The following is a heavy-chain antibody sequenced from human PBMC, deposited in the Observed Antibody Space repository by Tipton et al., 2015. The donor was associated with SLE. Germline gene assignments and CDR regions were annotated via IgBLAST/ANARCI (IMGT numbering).Heavy chain of an antibody. V-gene: IGHV4-34*01. CDR2: TSHSGRS. CDR3: ASGKLSYGGGDN. CDR1: GGSFSDYF. Sequence: LRLSCAIYGGSFSDYFWTWIRQAPGKGLEWIGETSHSGRSIYNPSLKSRVTISVDTSKMQFSLRLNSLTAADTAVYYCASGKLSYGGGDNWGQGTLVTVSS. J-gene: IGHJ4*02. D-gene: IGHD4-23*01.